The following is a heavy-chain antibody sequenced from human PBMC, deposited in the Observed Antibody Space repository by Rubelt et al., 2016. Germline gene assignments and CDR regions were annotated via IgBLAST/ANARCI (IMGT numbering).Heavy chain of an antibody. D-gene: IGHD2-15*01. V-gene: IGHV4-34*01. CDR3: ARLHCDGGSCSGRYFDT. CDR1: GGPFSGYY. J-gene: IGHJ5*02. CDR2: INDSGTT. Sequence: QEQLKQWGAGLLEASETLSLTCAVYGGPFSGYYWSWIRQPPGKGLEWIGEINDSGTTNYNPSLKSRVTISADTSKNQFSLKLTSVTAGDTAVYDCARLHCDGGSCSGRYFDTWGQGTLVTVSS.